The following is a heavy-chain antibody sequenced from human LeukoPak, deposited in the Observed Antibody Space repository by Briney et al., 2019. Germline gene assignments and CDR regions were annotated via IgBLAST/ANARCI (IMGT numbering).Heavy chain of an antibody. CDR3: ARDGDGYNYLDY. J-gene: IGHJ4*02. CDR2: INHSGST. CDR1: GGSFSGYY. V-gene: IGHV4-34*01. D-gene: IGHD5-24*01. Sequence: PSETLSLTRAVYGGSFSGYYWSWIRQPPGKGLEWIGEINHSGSTNYNPSLKSRVTISVDTSKNQFSLKLSSVTAADTAVYYCARDGDGYNYLDYWGQGTLVTVSS.